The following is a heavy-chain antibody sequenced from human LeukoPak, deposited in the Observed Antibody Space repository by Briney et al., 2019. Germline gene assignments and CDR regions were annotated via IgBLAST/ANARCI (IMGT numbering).Heavy chain of an antibody. V-gene: IGHV3-23*01. D-gene: IGHD3-22*01. CDR3: AKDRPNYYESNGHYYRRDGDC. CDR2: ISGSGGST. J-gene: IGHJ4*02. Sequence: GGSLRLSCAASGFTFSSYAMSWVRQAPGKGLELVSAISGSGGSTYYADSVKGRFTISRDNSKNTLYLQMNSLRAEDTAVYYCAKDRPNYYESNGHYYRRDGDCWGQGTLVTVSS. CDR1: GFTFSSYA.